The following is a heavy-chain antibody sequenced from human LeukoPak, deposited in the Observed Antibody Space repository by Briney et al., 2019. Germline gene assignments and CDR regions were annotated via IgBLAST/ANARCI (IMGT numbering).Heavy chain of an antibody. V-gene: IGHV4-39*01. Sequence: SETLSLTCTVSGGSISSSSYYWGWIRQPPGKGLERIGSIYYSGSTYYNPSLQSRVTISVDTSKNQFSLKLNSVTAADTAVYYCARGDCSSTICYSPMDVWGKGTTVTVSS. D-gene: IGHD2-2*01. CDR2: IYYSGST. CDR1: GGSISSSSYY. CDR3: ARGDCSSTICYSPMDV. J-gene: IGHJ6*03.